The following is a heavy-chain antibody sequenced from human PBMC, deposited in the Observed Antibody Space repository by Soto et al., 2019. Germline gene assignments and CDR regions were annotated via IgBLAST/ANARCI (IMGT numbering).Heavy chain of an antibody. D-gene: IGHD2-15*01. CDR2: TYYRSKWYN. CDR3: ARGYCSGGSCYWYFDL. CDR1: GDSVSSNSAA. J-gene: IGHJ2*01. Sequence: SQTLSLTCAISGDSVSSNSAAWNWIRQSPSRGLEWLGRTYYRSKWYNDYAVSVKSRITINPDTSKNQFSLQLNSVTPEDTAVYYCARGYCSGGSCYWYFDLWGRDTLVTVSS. V-gene: IGHV6-1*01.